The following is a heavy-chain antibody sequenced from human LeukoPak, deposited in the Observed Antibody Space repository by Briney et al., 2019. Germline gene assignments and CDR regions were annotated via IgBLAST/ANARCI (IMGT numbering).Heavy chain of an antibody. CDR1: GGSISSGGYY. CDR3: ARAVVTARTTGFDY. V-gene: IGHV4-61*08. Sequence: SETLSLTCTVSGGSISSGGYYWSWIRQHPGKGLEWIGYIYYSGSTNYNPSLKSRVTISVDTSKNQFSLKLSSVTAADTAVYYCARAVVTARTTGFDYWGQGTLVTVSS. J-gene: IGHJ4*02. CDR2: IYYSGST. D-gene: IGHD2-21*02.